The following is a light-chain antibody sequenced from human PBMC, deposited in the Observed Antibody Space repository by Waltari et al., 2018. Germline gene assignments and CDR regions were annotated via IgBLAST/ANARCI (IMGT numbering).Light chain of an antibody. CDR3: QQYQSFPWT. J-gene: IGKJ1*01. V-gene: IGKV4-1*01. CDR2: WAS. Sequence: DIVMTQSPDSLAVSLGERATINCKSSQSVLFTPTDKNYLAWYQQKPRQPPKFLIYWASTRESGVPDRFSGSVSGTDFTLTISSLQAEDVAVYYCQQYQSFPWTFGQGTKVEIK. CDR1: QSVLFTPTDKNY.